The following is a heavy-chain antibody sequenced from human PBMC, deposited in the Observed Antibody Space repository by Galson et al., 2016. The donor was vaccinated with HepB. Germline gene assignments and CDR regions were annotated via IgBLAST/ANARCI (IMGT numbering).Heavy chain of an antibody. CDR3: VRDGDHYDFDF. CDR2: INGAGSDT. D-gene: IGHD4-17*01. V-gene: IGHV3-74*01. Sequence: SLRLSCAVSGFTSSNYWMHWVRHAPGQGLVWVSRINGAGSDTAYADSVRGRFTISRDNARNTLFLQMNSLRAEDTAVYFCVRDGDHYDFDFWGQGTLVTVSS. J-gene: IGHJ4*02. CDR1: GFTSSNYW.